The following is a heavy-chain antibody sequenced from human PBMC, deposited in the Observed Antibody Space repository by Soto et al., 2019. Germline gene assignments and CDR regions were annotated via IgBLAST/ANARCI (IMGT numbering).Heavy chain of an antibody. CDR2: INHSGST. CDR3: ARGKNYYDMPYGMDV. V-gene: IGHV4-34*01. CDR1: GESLIGYY. D-gene: IGHD3-3*01. Sequence: SETLSLTCAVYGESLIGYYWSWIRQPPGKGLEWIGEINHSGSTNYNPSLKSRVTISVDTSKNQFSLKLSSVTAADTAVYYCARGKNYYDMPYGMDVWGQGTTVTVSS. J-gene: IGHJ6*02.